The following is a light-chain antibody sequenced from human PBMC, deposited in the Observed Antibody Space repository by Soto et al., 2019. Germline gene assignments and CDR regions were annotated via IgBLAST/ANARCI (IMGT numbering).Light chain of an antibody. Sequence: DIQMTQSPSTLSASVGDRVTITCRASQSISSWLAWYQQKPGKAPKLLIYDASSLESGGPSRFSGSGSGTEFTLPISSLQPDDFATYYCQQYNSYSRTFGQGTKVEIK. J-gene: IGKJ1*01. V-gene: IGKV1-5*01. CDR3: QQYNSYSRT. CDR1: QSISSW. CDR2: DAS.